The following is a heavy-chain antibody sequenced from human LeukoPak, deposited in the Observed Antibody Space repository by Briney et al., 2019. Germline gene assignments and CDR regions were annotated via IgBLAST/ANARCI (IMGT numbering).Heavy chain of an antibody. CDR3: ARDSGTTGEVKLDP. CDR2: IYTSGTI. V-gene: IGHV4-4*07. Sequence: PSETLSLTCTVSGGSISSYFWSWIRQPAGTALEWIGRIYTSGTITYNPSLKTRLPISVDASKNQFSLKLSSVTAADTAVYYCARDSGTTGEVKLDPWGQGTLVTVSS. D-gene: IGHD3-10*01. J-gene: IGHJ5*02. CDR1: GGSISSYF.